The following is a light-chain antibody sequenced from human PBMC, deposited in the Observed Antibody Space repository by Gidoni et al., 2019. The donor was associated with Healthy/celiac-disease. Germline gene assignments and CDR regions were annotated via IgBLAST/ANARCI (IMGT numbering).Light chain of an antibody. CDR2: DVS. CDR3: CSYAGSYTFEWV. Sequence: QSALTQPRSVSGSPGQSVTLSCTGTSSDVGGYNYVSWYQQHPGKAPKLMIYDVSKRPSGVPDRFSGSKSGNTASLTISGLQAEDEADYYCCSYAGSYTFEWVFGGGTKLTVL. CDR1: SSDVGGYNY. V-gene: IGLV2-11*01. J-gene: IGLJ3*02.